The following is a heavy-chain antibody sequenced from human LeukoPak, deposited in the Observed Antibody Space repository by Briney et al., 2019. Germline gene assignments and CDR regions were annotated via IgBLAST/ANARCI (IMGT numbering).Heavy chain of an antibody. CDR2: ISYDGSNK. V-gene: IGHV3-30-3*01. Sequence: GGSLRLSCAASGFTFSSYAMHWVRQAPGKGLEWVAVISYDGSNKYYADSVKGRFTISRDNSKNTLYPQMNSLRAEDTAVYYCARGLAYCGGDCYPIYYFDYWGQGTLVTVSS. CDR3: ARGLAYCGGDCYPIYYFDY. CDR1: GFTFSSYA. D-gene: IGHD2-21*02. J-gene: IGHJ4*02.